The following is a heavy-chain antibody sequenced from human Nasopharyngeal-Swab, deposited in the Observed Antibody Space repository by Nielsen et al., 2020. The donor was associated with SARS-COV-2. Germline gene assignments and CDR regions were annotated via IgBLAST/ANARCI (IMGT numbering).Heavy chain of an antibody. CDR3: ARNDGDGGTSLDY. CDR2: INIDGSVT. CDR1: GYTFSSYW. Sequence: GESLKISCTASGYTFSSYWMHWVRQVPGKGLVWVSRINIDGSVTDYADSVKGRFTISRGNSKNTLYLQMNSLRAEDTAVYYCARNDGDGGTSLDYWGQGTLVTVSS. J-gene: IGHJ4*02. D-gene: IGHD4-23*01. V-gene: IGHV3-74*01.